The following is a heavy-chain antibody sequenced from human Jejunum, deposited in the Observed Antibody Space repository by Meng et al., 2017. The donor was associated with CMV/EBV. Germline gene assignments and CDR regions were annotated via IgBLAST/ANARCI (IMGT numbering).Heavy chain of an antibody. Sequence: YGMNGVRQAPGKGLEWVSSISGSGDNIYYADSVKGRFTISRDNAKNSLFLQMNSLRAEDTAVYYCARGLMGCTSTSCYSGWFDPWGQGTLVTVSS. V-gene: IGHV3-21*01. J-gene: IGHJ5*02. CDR1: YG. CDR2: ISGSGDNI. D-gene: IGHD2-2*02. CDR3: ARGLMGCTSTSCYSGWFDP.